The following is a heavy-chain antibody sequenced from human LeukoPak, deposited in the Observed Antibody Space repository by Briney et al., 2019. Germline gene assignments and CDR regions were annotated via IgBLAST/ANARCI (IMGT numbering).Heavy chain of an antibody. D-gene: IGHD2-2*02. Sequence: PSETLSLTCAVYGGSFSVYYWSGIRQPPGKWLEWIGEINHSGSTNYNPSLKSRVTISVDTSKNQFSLKLSSVTAADTAVYYCARVRCSSTSCYSSSLGYYYYYGMDVWGQGTTVTVSS. CDR2: INHSGST. CDR3: ARVRCSSTSCYSSSLGYYYYYGMDV. CDR1: GGSFSVYY. J-gene: IGHJ6*02. V-gene: IGHV4-34*01.